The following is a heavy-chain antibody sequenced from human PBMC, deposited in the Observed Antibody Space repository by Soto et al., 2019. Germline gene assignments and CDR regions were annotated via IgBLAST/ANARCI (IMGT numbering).Heavy chain of an antibody. CDR1: GGSFSNYY. CDR2: INHNGST. J-gene: IGHJ6*02. D-gene: IGHD6-19*01. V-gene: IGHV4-34*01. CDR3: GRGRGYSNAWGSYYSGMDV. Sequence: QVQLQQWGAGLLKPSETLSLTCAIYGGSFSNYYWNWIRQPPGKGLEWMGKINHNGSTNYSPSLKGRLTISADTSKNQFSLKLISVTAADTAVYFCGRGRGYSNAWGSYYSGMDVWGQGTTVTVSS.